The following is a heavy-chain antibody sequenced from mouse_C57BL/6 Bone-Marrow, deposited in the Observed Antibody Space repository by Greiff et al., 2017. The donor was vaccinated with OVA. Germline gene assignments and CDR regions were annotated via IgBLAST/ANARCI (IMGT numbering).Heavy chain of an antibody. Sequence: EVQLKESGPSLVRPSQTLSLTCTVTGFSINSDCYWIWIRQFPGNKLEYIGYTFYSGITYYNPSLESRTYITRDTSKNQFSLKLSSVTTEDTATYYCARGVDYYGSSYDWYFDVWGTGTTVTVSS. J-gene: IGHJ1*03. CDR2: TFYSGIT. V-gene: IGHV3-3*01. D-gene: IGHD1-1*01. CDR1: GFSINSDCY. CDR3: ARGVDYYGSSYDWYFDV.